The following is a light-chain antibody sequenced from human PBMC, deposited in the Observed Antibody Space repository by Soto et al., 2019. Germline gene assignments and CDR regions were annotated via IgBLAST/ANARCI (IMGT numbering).Light chain of an antibody. J-gene: IGLJ1*01. CDR1: SSDVGGYNS. Sequence: QSVLTQPRSVSGSPGQSVTISCTGTSSDVGGYNSVSWYQHHPGKAPKLMIYDVNYRPSGISDRFSGSKSGNTASLTISGLQAEDEADYYCSSYTSSSTLVFGTGTKVTVL. CDR3: SSYTSSSTLV. CDR2: DVN. V-gene: IGLV2-14*03.